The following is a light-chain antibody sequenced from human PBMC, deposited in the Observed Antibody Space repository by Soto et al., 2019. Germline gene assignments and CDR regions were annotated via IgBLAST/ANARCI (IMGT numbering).Light chain of an antibody. CDR3: QQYNNWPPHT. V-gene: IGKV3-15*01. Sequence: EIVMTQSPATLSVSPGERAILSCRASKSVSNNLAWYQQKPGQAPRLLIYGASTRATGIPARFSGSGSGTEFTLSISSLQSEDIAIYYCQQYNNWPPHTFGGGTKVEIK. J-gene: IGKJ4*01. CDR2: GAS. CDR1: KSVSNN.